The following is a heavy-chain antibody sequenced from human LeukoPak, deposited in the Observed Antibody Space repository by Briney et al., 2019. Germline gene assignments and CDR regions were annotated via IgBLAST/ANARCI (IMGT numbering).Heavy chain of an antibody. Sequence: PSETLSLTCTVSGGSISSSSYYWGWIRQPPGKGLEWIGSIYYSGSTYYNPSLKSRVTISVDTSKNQFSLKLSSVTAADTAVYYCARESYGSAPDYWGQGTLVTVSS. CDR1: GGSISSSSYY. V-gene: IGHV4-39*07. J-gene: IGHJ4*02. CDR2: IYYSGST. CDR3: ARESYGSAPDY. D-gene: IGHD3-10*01.